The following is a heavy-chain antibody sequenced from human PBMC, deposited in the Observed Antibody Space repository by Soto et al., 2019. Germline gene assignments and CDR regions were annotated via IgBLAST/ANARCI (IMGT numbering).Heavy chain of an antibody. CDR2: ISAYNGNT. V-gene: IGHV1-18*01. CDR3: ARDGLTTVTLRSMDV. D-gene: IGHD4-4*01. J-gene: IGHJ6*03. CDR1: GYTFTSYG. Sequence: ASVKVSCKASGYTFTSYGISWVRQAPGQGLEWMGWISAYNGNTNYAQKLQGRVTMTTGTSTSTAYMELRSLRSDDTAVYYCARDGLTTVTLRSMDVWGKGTTVTVSS.